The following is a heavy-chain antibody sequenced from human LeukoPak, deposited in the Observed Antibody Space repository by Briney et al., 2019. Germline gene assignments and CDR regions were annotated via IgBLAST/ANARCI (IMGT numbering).Heavy chain of an antibody. Sequence: PSETLSLTCTVSGGSISSGGHYWSWIRQHPGKGLEWIGYIYYGGRTYYNPSLKSRVIISVDTSKNQFSLKLSSVTAADTAVYYCARGRVPAAYFDYWGQGTLVTVSS. D-gene: IGHD2-2*01. CDR3: ARGRVPAAYFDY. J-gene: IGHJ4*02. CDR2: IYYGGRT. CDR1: GGSISSGGHY. V-gene: IGHV4-31*03.